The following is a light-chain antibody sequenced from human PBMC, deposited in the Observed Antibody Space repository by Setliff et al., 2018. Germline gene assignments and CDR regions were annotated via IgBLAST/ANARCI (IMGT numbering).Light chain of an antibody. CDR2: GNN. CDR1: SSNIGAGYA. J-gene: IGLJ1*01. CDR3: QSNDISLSGYV. V-gene: IGLV1-40*01. Sequence: QSALTQPPSVSGAPGQRVTISCTGSSSNIGAGYAVYWYQQIPGTAPKLLIYGNNNRPSGVPDRFSGSKSGTSASLAITGLQAEDEADYYCQSNDISLSGYVFGTGTKATVL.